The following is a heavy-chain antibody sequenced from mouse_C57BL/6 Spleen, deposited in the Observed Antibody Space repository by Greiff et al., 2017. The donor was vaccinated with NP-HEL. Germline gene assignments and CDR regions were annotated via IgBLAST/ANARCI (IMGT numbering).Heavy chain of an antibody. CDR1: GYTFTSYW. Sequence: VQLQQSGAELAKPGASVKLSCKASGYTFTSYWMHWVKQRPGQGLEWIGYINPSSGYTKYNQKFKDKATLTADKSSSTAYMQLSSLTHEDSAVYYCARGVTTYYYAMDYWGQGTSVTVSS. CDR3: ARGVTTYYYAMDY. J-gene: IGHJ4*01. D-gene: IGHD2-2*01. V-gene: IGHV1-7*01. CDR2: INPSSGYT.